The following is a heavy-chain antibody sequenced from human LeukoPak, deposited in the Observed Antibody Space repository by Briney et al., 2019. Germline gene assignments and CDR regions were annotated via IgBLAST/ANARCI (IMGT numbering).Heavy chain of an antibody. J-gene: IGHJ4*02. Sequence: GGSLRLSCAASGFTFDDYAMRWVRQAPGKGLEWVSGINWNGGSTGYADSVEGRFTIFRDNAKNSQYLQMNSLRVEDTALYYCARAQTYGDSRLLLDYWGQGTLVTVSS. CDR3: ARAQTYGDSRLLLDY. D-gene: IGHD4-17*01. CDR2: INWNGGST. CDR1: GFTFDDYA. V-gene: IGHV3-20*04.